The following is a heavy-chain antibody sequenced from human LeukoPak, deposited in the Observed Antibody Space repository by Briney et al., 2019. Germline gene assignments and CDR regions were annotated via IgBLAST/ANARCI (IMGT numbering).Heavy chain of an antibody. CDR1: GYSFTSYW. J-gene: IGHJ5*02. CDR2: IYPGDSDT. Sequence: GESLKISCKGSGYSFTSYWIGWVRQMPGKGLEWMGIIYPGDSDTRYSPSFQGQVTISADKSISTAYLQWSSLKASDTAMYYCARRPYCSSTSCSLNWFDPWGQGTLVTVSS. D-gene: IGHD2-2*01. CDR3: ARRPYCSSTSCSLNWFDP. V-gene: IGHV5-51*01.